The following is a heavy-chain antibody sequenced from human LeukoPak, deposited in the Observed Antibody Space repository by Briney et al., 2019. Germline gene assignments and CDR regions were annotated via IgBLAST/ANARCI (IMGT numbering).Heavy chain of an antibody. CDR2: ISVSGGST. J-gene: IGHJ3*02. V-gene: IGHV3-23*01. D-gene: IGHD1-26*01. Sequence: PGGSLRLSCAASGFTFSSYALTWVRQAPGKGLEWVSAISVSGGSTYYADSVKGRFTISRDNSENTLYLQMNSLRAEDTAVYYCAKDKGSWDAFDIWGQGTMVTVSS. CDR3: AKDKGSWDAFDI. CDR1: GFTFSSYA.